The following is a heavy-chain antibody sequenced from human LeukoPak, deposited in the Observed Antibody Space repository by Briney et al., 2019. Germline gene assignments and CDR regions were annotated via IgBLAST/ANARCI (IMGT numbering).Heavy chain of an antibody. J-gene: IGHJ4*02. D-gene: IGHD3-10*01. Sequence: GGSLRLSCAASGFTFSSYGMHWVRQAPGKGLEWVAVIWYDGSNKYYADSVKGRFTISRDNSKNTLYLQMNSLRAEDTAVYYCARDVAYYGSGSYYPSWYFDYWGRGTLVTVSS. CDR3: ARDVAYYGSGSYYPSWYFDY. V-gene: IGHV3-33*01. CDR1: GFTFSSYG. CDR2: IWYDGSNK.